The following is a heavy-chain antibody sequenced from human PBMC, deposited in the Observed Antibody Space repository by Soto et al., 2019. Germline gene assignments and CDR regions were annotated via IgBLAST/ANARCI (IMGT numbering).Heavy chain of an antibody. J-gene: IGHJ6*02. CDR1: HDSISSSSYY. CDR3: ARDRNWKGYYGMDV. V-gene: IGHV4-39*07. Sequence: PSETLSLTCTVSHDSISSSSYYWGWIRQPPGKGLEWIGNIYYSGSTNYNPSLKSRVTISVDTSKNKFSLRLSSVTAADTAVYYWARDRNWKGYYGMDVWGQGTTVTVSS. CDR2: IYYSGST. D-gene: IGHD1-1*01.